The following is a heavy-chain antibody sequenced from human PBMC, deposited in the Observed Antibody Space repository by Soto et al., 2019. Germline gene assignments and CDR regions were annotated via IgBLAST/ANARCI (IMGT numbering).Heavy chain of an antibody. CDR1: GGTFSSYA. D-gene: IGHD3-22*01. CDR2: IIPIFGTA. Sequence: QVQLVQSGAEVKKPGSSVKVSCKASGGTFSSYAISWVRQAPGQGLEWMGGIIPIFGTANYAQKFKGRVTITADKSTSTAYMELSSLRSEDTAVYYCAREANYYDSSAQKRGGMDVWGQGTKVTVSS. J-gene: IGHJ6*02. V-gene: IGHV1-69*06. CDR3: AREANYYDSSAQKRGGMDV.